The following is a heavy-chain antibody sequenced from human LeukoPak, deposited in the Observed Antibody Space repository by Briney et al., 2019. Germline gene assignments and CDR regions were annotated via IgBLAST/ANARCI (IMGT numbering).Heavy chain of an antibody. CDR1: GGTFSSYA. CDR3: ASAGVYGDYFSGEY. V-gene: IGHV1-69*06. D-gene: IGHD4-17*01. Sequence: ASVKVSCKASGGTFSSYAISWVRQAPGQGLEWTGGIIPIFGTANYAQKFQGRVTITADKSTSTAYMELSSLRSEDTAVYYCASAGVYGDYFSGEYWGQGTLVTVSS. J-gene: IGHJ4*02. CDR2: IIPIFGTA.